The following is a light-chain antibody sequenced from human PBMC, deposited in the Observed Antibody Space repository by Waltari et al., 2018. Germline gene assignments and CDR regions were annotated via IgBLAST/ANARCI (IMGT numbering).Light chain of an antibody. CDR1: SSDIGSYNY. V-gene: IGLV2-14*03. Sequence: QSALTQPASVSGSPGQSITISCTGTSSDIGSYNYVSWYQQHPDKAPKLIIFDVTNRPSWVSDRFSCAKSGNTASLIISGLQGEDEADYYCSSYMDTTALELFGGGTSLTVL. CDR2: DVT. J-gene: IGLJ2*01. CDR3: SSYMDTTALEL.